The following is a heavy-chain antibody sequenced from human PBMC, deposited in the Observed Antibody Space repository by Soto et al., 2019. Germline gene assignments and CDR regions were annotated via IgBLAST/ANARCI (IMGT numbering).Heavy chain of an antibody. CDR1: GGTFSSYA. CDR2: IIPIFGTA. V-gene: IGHV1-69*12. CDR3: ARDALVVVAATDNWFDP. Sequence: QVQLVQSGAEVKKPGSSVKVSCKASGGTFSSYAISWVRQAPGQGLEWMGGIIPIFGTANYAQKFQGRVTITADESTSTAYMELSSLSSEDTAVYYCARDALVVVAATDNWFDPWGQGTLVTVSS. J-gene: IGHJ5*02. D-gene: IGHD2-15*01.